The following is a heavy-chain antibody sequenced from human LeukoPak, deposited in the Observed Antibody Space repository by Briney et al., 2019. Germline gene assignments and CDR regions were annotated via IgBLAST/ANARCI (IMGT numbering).Heavy chain of an antibody. CDR1: GYAFTGYY. CDR3: ARDPTGGARYSGSYQQY. J-gene: IGHJ4*02. Sequence: ASVKVSCKSSGYAFTGYYIHWVRQAPGQGLEWMGWINPHSGDTKYAQKLQGRVTMTADTSTATSYMELRGLSSDDTAVYYCARDPTGGARYSGSYQQYWGQGTLVTVSS. D-gene: IGHD1-26*01. CDR2: INPHSGDT. V-gene: IGHV1-2*02.